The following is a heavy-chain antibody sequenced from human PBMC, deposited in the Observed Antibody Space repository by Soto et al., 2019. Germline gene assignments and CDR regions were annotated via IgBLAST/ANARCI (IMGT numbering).Heavy chain of an antibody. CDR1: GFTFSSYG. CDR3: ARGYYYGSGSSHRGDYYYGMDV. D-gene: IGHD3-10*01. V-gene: IGHV3-33*01. CDR2: IWYDGSNK. J-gene: IGHJ6*02. Sequence: GGSLRLSCAASGFTFSSYGMHWVRQAPGKGLEWVAVIWYDGSNKYYADSVKGRFTISRDNSKNTLYLQMNSLRAEDTAVYYCARGYYYGSGSSHRGDYYYGMDVWGQGTTVTVSS.